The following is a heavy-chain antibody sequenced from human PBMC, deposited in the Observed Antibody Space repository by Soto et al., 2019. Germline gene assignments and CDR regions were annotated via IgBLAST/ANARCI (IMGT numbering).Heavy chain of an antibody. Sequence: QVQLVESGGGVVQPGRSLRLSCAASGFTFSSYGMHWVRQAPGKGLEWVAVISYDGSKKYYADSVKGRFTISRDNSKNTLYLQMDSLRDEDPAVYYGARGYRSGYPSHWFDPWGQGTLVTVSS. CDR3: ARGYRSGYPSHWFDP. V-gene: IGHV3-30*03. CDR1: GFTFSSYG. J-gene: IGHJ5*02. D-gene: IGHD3-3*01. CDR2: ISYDGSKK.